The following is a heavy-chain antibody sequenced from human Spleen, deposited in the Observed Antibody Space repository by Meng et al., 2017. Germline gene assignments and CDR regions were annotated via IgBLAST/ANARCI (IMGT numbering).Heavy chain of an antibody. Sequence: GGSLRLSCTASAFTFSNYAMGWVRQAPGKGLEWVSVISANGGSTYYADSVKGRFTISRDNSKNTLYLQMNSLRAEDTAVYYCAKTMVRGVIVRGRGPFDYWGQGTLVTVSS. CDR3: AKTMVRGVIVRGRGPFDY. CDR1: AFTFSNYA. D-gene: IGHD3-10*01. V-gene: IGHV3-23*01. J-gene: IGHJ4*02. CDR2: ISANGGST.